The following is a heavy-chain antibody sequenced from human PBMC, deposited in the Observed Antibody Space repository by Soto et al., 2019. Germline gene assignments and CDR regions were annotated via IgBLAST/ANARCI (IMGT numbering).Heavy chain of an antibody. CDR3: ARGDYCSGGSCYSEGMDV. Sequence: EVQLVESGGGLVQPGGSLRLSCAASGFTFSSYDMHWVRQATGKGLEWVPAIGTAGDTYYPGYVKGRFTISRENAKNSLYLQMNSLRAEDTAVYYCARGDYCSGGSCYSEGMDVWGQGTTVTVSS. J-gene: IGHJ6*02. CDR2: IGTAGDT. CDR1: GFTFSSYD. V-gene: IGHV3-13*01. D-gene: IGHD2-15*01.